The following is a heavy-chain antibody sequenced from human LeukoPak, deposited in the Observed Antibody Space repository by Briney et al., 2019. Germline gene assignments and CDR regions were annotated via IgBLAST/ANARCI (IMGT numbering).Heavy chain of an antibody. CDR2: ISYSGTT. V-gene: IGHV4-39*07. D-gene: IGHD1-1*01. J-gene: IGHJ4*02. CDR3: AGDIGSGTTGTTGVLVN. CDR1: GGSISSGNHY. Sequence: SETLSLTCTVSGGSISSGNHYWGWIRQSPEKGLEWIGSISYSGTTYYNPSLKSRVTISLDTSKNHFSLKLNSVTAADTAVYYCAGDIGSGTTGTTGVLVNWGQGTLVTVSS.